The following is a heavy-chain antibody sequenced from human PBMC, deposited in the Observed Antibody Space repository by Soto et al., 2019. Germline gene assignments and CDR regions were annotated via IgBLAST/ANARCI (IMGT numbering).Heavy chain of an antibody. CDR3: ARVEGPGRRYYYGMDV. J-gene: IGHJ6*02. CDR1: GGSISSYY. D-gene: IGHD3-10*01. CDR2: IYYSGST. Sequence: SETLSLTCTVSGGSISSYYWSWIRQPPGKGLEWIGYIYYSGSTNYNPSLKSRVTISVDTSKNQFSLKLSSVTAADTAVYYCARVEGPGRRYYYGMDVWGQGTTVTVSS. V-gene: IGHV4-59*01.